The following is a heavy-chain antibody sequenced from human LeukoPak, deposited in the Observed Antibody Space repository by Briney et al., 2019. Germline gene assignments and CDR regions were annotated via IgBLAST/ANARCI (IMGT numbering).Heavy chain of an antibody. CDR1: GFTFSSSA. D-gene: IGHD2-15*01. J-gene: IGHJ4*02. CDR3: AKQLGYCSDGSCYFPY. Sequence: GGSLGLSCAASGFTFSSSAMSWVRQAPGKGLEWVSAISNNGGYTYYADSVRGRFTISRDNSKSTLCLQMNSLRAEDTAVYYCAKQLGYCSDGSCYFPYWGQGTLVTVSS. CDR2: ISNNGGYT. V-gene: IGHV3-23*01.